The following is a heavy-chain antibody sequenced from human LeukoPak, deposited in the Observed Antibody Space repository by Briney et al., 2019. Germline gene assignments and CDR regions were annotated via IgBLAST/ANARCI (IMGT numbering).Heavy chain of an antibody. V-gene: IGHV3-48*03. CDR3: ARDGSFGSGSYADY. Sequence: GGSQRLSCAASGFTFSSYEMNWVRQAPGKGLEWVSYISNSGSTKYYADSVKGRFTISRDNADNLLYLQMNSLRAEDTAVYYCARDGSFGSGSYADYWGQGTLVTVSS. CDR2: ISNSGSTK. D-gene: IGHD3-10*01. CDR1: GFTFSSYE. J-gene: IGHJ4*02.